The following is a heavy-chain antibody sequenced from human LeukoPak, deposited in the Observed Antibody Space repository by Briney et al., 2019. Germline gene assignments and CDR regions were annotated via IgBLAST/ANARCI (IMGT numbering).Heavy chain of an antibody. D-gene: IGHD3-22*01. CDR2: IHNSGST. V-gene: IGHV4-4*02. CDR3: ARSGYHDSSGYKSGAFDI. Sequence: PSGTLSLTCAVSGGSFSTYNWWTWVRQPPGRVLEWSGIIHNSGSTYYNPSLKSRVTISVDTSKNQFSLKLSSVTAADTAVYYCARSGYHDSSGYKSGAFDIWGQGTMVTVS. CDR1: GGSFSTYNW. J-gene: IGHJ3*02.